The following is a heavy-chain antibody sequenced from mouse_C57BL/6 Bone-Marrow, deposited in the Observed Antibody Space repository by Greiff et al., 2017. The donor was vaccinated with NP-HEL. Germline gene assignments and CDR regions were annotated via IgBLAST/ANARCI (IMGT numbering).Heavy chain of an antibody. D-gene: IGHD1-1*01. J-gene: IGHJ2*01. V-gene: IGHV1-81*01. Sequence: LVESGAELARPGASVKLSCKASGYTFTSYGISWVKQRTGQGLEWIGEIYPRSGNTYYNEKFKGKATLTADKSSSTAYMELRSLTSEDSAVYFCARSGSYGSSYDYFDYWGQGTTLTVSS. CDR3: ARSGSYGSSYDYFDY. CDR1: GYTFTSYG. CDR2: IYPRSGNT.